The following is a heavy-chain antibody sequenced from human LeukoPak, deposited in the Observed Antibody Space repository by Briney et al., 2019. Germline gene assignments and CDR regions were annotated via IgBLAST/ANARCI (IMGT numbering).Heavy chain of an antibody. V-gene: IGHV3-74*01. CDR2: IGSDGSST. J-gene: IGHJ4*02. Sequence: GGSLRLSCAASGFTFSNYWMHWVRQAPGEGLVWVSRIGSDGSSTNYADSVKGRFTISRDNAKNTLYLQMNSLRAEDTAVYYCARDPGYSNYIADYWGQGTLVTVSS. D-gene: IGHD4-11*01. CDR3: ARDPGYSNYIADY. CDR1: GFTFSNYW.